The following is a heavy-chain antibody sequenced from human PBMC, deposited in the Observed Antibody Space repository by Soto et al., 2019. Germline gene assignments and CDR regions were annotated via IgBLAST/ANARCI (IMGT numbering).Heavy chain of an antibody. D-gene: IGHD6-6*01. CDR2: INPNSGGT. V-gene: IGHV1-2*02. CDR1: GYTFTGYY. Sequence: QVQLVQSGAEVKKPGASVKVSCKASGYTFTGYYMHWVRQAPGQGLEWMGWINPNSGGTNYAQKFQGRVTMTRDTSISTAYMELSRLRSDDTAVHYCARGDSSSTLYYYYGMDVWGQGTTVTVSS. CDR3: ARGDSSSTLYYYYGMDV. J-gene: IGHJ6*02.